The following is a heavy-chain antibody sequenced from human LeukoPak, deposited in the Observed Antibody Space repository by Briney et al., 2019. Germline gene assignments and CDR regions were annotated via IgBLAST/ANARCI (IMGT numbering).Heavy chain of an antibody. CDR1: GFTFSSYA. CDR3: AKDTNYDILTGDWGEFDY. J-gene: IGHJ4*02. CDR2: ISGSGGST. V-gene: IGHV3-23*01. Sequence: PGGSLRLSCAASGFTFSSYAMSWVRQAPGKGLEWVSGISGSGGSTYYADSVKGRFTISRDISKNTLYLQMNSLRAEDTAVYYCAKDTNYDILTGDWGEFDYWGQGTLVTVSS. D-gene: IGHD3-9*01.